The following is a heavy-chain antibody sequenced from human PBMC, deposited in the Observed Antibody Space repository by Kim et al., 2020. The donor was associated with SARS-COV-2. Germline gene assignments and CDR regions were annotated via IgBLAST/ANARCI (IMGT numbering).Heavy chain of an antibody. CDR2: ISYAGSNK. CDR3: AKDQQQWLVRWGWFDP. CDR1: GFTFSSYG. D-gene: IGHD6-19*01. V-gene: IGHV3-30*18. Sequence: GGSLRLSCAASGFTFSSYGMHWVRQAPGKGLEWVAVISYAGSNKYYADSVKGRFTISRDNSKNTLYLQMNSLRAEDTAVYYCAKDQQQWLVRWGWFDPRGQGTRVTVSS. J-gene: IGHJ5*02.